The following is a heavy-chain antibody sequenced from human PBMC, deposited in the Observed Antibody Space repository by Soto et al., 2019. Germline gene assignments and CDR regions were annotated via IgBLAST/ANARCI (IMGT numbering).Heavy chain of an antibody. Sequence: EVKLLESGGGLAQPGGSLRLSCVGSGFTFDSYAISWVRQAPGERLQWIAAISGSADGTDYAHSVRGRFTISRDNAKKTVHLQMDSLRVEDTAVYYCAKDGAPRYCGRSSCHPAGAYWGQGTLVTVSS. CDR3: AKDGAPRYCGRSSCHPAGAY. J-gene: IGHJ4*02. CDR2: ISGSADGT. D-gene: IGHD2-15*01. CDR1: GFTFDSYA. V-gene: IGHV3-23*01.